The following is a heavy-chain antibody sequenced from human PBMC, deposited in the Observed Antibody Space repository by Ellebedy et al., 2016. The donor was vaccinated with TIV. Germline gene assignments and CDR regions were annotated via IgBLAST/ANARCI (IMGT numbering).Heavy chain of an antibody. V-gene: IGHV3-7*03. D-gene: IGHD6-13*01. Sequence: GGSLRLSXAASGFTFSSYWMSWVRQAPGKGLEWVANIKQDGSEKYYVDSVKGRFTISRDNAKNSLYLQMNSLRAEDTAVYYCAKDRKISSSFIDYWGQGTLVTVSS. CDR3: AKDRKISSSFIDY. CDR2: IKQDGSEK. CDR1: GFTFSSYW. J-gene: IGHJ4*02.